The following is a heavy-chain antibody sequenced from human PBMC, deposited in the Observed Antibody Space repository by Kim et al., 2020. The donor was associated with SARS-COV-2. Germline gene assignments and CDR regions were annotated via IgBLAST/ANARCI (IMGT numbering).Heavy chain of an antibody. CDR1: GFTFTNYW. CDR2: IKQDGSVK. CDR3: ARIGYSSSSLDY. D-gene: IGHD6-6*01. J-gene: IGHJ4*02. Sequence: GGSLRLSCAASGFTFTNYWMTWVRQAPGKGLEWVANIKQDGSVKYYVDSLKGRFTISRDNPKNSLYLQMNSLRAEDTAVHYCARIGYSSSSLDYWGQGTLVTVSS. V-gene: IGHV3-7*01.